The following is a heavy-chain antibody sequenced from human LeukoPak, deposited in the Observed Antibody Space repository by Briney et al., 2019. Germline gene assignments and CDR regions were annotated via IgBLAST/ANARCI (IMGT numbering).Heavy chain of an antibody. CDR1: GYTFTTYD. D-gene: IGHD5-12*01. J-gene: IGHJ4*02. V-gene: IGHV1-8*01. CDR2: MNPKSGNS. Sequence: ASVKVSCKASGYTFTTYDINWVRQAPGQGLEWMGWMNPKSGNSGFAQKFQGRVTITWRTSVSPAYMELASPTSEDTAVYYCGRSAGYGPLYYWGQGTLVTVSS. CDR3: GRSAGYGPLYY.